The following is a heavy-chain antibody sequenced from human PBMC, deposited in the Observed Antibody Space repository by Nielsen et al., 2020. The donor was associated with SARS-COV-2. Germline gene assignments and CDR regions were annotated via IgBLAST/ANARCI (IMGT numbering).Heavy chain of an antibody. Sequence: LRLSCTVSGGSISSGGYYWSWIRQHPGKGLEWIGYIYYSGSTYYNPSLKSRVTISVDTSKNQFSLKLSSVTAADTAVYYCARDAAAAGPLDPWGQGTLVTVSS. CDR2: IYYSGST. CDR3: ARDAAAAGPLDP. CDR1: GGSISSGGYY. D-gene: IGHD6-13*01. V-gene: IGHV4-31*03. J-gene: IGHJ5*02.